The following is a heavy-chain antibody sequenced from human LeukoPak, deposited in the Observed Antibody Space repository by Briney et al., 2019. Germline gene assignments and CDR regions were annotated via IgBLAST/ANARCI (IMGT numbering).Heavy chain of an antibody. CDR1: GGSISSGSYY. V-gene: IGHV4-61*02. Sequence: SETLSLTCTVSGGSISSGSYYWRWIRQPAGKGLEWIGRIYTSGSTNYNPSLKSRVTISADTSKNQFSLKLSSVTAADTAVYYCARVGYSPLGWFDPWGQGTLVTVSS. D-gene: IGHD5-18*01. J-gene: IGHJ5*02. CDR2: IYTSGST. CDR3: ARVGYSPLGWFDP.